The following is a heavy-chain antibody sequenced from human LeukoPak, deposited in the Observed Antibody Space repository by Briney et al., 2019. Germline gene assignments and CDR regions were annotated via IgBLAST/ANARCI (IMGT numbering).Heavy chain of an antibody. CDR1: GGSISSGGYY. D-gene: IGHD1-26*01. Sequence: PSQTLSLTCTVSGGSISSGGYYWSWIRQHPGKGLEWIGYIHYSGSTYYNPSLKSRVTISVDTSKNQFSLKLSSVTAADTAVYYCARDSGGSYCSAFDIWGQGTMVTVSS. CDR3: ARDSGGSYCSAFDI. V-gene: IGHV4-31*03. J-gene: IGHJ3*02. CDR2: IHYSGST.